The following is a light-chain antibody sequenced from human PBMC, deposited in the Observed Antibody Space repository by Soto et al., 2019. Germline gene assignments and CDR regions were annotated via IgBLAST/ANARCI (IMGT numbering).Light chain of an antibody. CDR2: AAS. CDR3: HQSDRTPLT. V-gene: IGKV1-39*01. J-gene: IGKJ4*01. Sequence: DIQMTQSPCSLSASVGDRDTITCRASQSIGTYLNWLQQKPGKAPNLLISAASTLQSGVPSRFSGRGSGTDFSLTIRNLQPEDFATYYCHQSDRTPLTFGGGTKVEI. CDR1: QSIGTY.